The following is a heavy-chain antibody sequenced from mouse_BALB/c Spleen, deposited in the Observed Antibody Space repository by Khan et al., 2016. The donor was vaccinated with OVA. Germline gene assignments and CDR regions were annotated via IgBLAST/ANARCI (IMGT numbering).Heavy chain of an antibody. V-gene: IGHV1S135*01. CDR3: ARGTFDY. CDR1: GYSFTSYY. Sequence: EVQLQESGPELMKPGASVNISCKASGYSFTSYYIHWVKQSHGKSLEWIGYIDPFNGDTDYNQKFKGKATLTVDKSSNTAYMHLSSLTSEDSAVYDCARGTFDYWGQGTLVTVSA. CDR2: IDPFNGDT. J-gene: IGHJ3*01. D-gene: IGHD3-3*01.